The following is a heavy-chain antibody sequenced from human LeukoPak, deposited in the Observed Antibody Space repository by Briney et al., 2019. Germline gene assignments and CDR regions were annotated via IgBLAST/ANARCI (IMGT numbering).Heavy chain of an antibody. V-gene: IGHV3-9*01. J-gene: IGHJ3*02. CDR1: AFTLDDYA. CDR3: VKVGASLPDAFDI. D-gene: IGHD4/OR15-4a*01. Sequence: GGSLRLSCAPSAFTLDDYATHWVRHAPRKGLEWGSSISLNSGSINYADSVKGRFTISRDNAKHSLYLLMSSLRAEDTALYYCVKVGASLPDAFDIWGQGTMVTVSS. CDR2: ISLNSGSI.